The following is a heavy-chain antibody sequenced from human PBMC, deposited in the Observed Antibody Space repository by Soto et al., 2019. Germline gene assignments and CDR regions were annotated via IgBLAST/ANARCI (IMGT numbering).Heavy chain of an antibody. J-gene: IGHJ5*02. CDR2: ISFDGSSK. Sequence: QVQLVESGGGVVQPGRSLRLSCAASGFTFSTFGFHWVRQAPGKGLEWVAGISFDGSSKSYADSVKGRFTISRDNSKNTLYMQMNSLRAEDTAVYYGARDSLGHCSGGSCYSSNVFDLWGQGTLVTVSS. V-gene: IGHV3-30-3*01. CDR3: ARDSLGHCSGGSCYSSNVFDL. D-gene: IGHD2-15*01. CDR1: GFTFSTFG.